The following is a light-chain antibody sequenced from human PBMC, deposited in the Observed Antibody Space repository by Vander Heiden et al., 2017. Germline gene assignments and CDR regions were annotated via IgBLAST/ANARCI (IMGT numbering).Light chain of an antibody. CDR2: NNH. J-gene: IGLJ3*02. CDR3: AAWDDSLDGFWV. V-gene: IGLV1-44*01. CDR1: TSNIGTFT. Sequence: QSVLTQAPSTSGAPGQRVTISCSGRTSNIGTFTVSWYQQVPGGAPNLLIINNHHRPTGAPDRFAGSKSGISATPAIRRLQADEEADDDCAAWDDSLDGFWVFGRGTKLTVL.